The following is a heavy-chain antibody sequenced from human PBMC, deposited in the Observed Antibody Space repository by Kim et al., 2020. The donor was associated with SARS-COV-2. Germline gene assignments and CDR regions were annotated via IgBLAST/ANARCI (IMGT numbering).Heavy chain of an antibody. CDR3: AKERNYDFWSGPSPNGMDV. J-gene: IGHJ6*02. CDR2: ISGSGGNT. D-gene: IGHD3-3*01. CDR1: GFTFSSYA. V-gene: IGHV3-23*01. Sequence: GGSLRLSCAASGFTFSSYAKSWVRQAPGKGLEWVSAISGSGGNTYYADSVKGRFIISRDNSKNTLYLQMNSLRAEDTAVYYCAKERNYDFWSGPSPNGMDVWGQGTTVTVSS.